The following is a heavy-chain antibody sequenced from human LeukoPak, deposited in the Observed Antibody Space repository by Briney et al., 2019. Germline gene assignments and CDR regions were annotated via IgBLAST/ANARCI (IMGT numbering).Heavy chain of an antibody. CDR1: GGTFTSYG. V-gene: IGHV1-8*02. Sequence: PGSSVKVSCKASGGTFTSYGISWVRQAPGQGLEWMGWMNPNSGNTGYAQKLQGRVTMTMDTSISTAYMELTSLRSEDTAVYYCVAKACWGQGTLVTVSS. J-gene: IGHJ4*02. CDR2: MNPNSGNT. CDR3: VAKAC.